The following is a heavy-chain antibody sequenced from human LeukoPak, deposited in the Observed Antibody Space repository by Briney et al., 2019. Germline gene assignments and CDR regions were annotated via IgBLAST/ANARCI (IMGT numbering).Heavy chain of an antibody. V-gene: IGHV3-23*01. CDR1: GFTFANYA. CDR3: AKERGISYTYEFDY. CDR2: ISGSGSNT. J-gene: IGHJ4*02. D-gene: IGHD3-16*01. Sequence: GSLRLSCAASGFTFANYAMTWVRQSPGKGLDWVSLISGSGSNTYYTDSVQGRFTISRDNSRNTLYLQVSSLRAEDTAIYYCAKERGISYTYEFDYWGQGALVTVSS.